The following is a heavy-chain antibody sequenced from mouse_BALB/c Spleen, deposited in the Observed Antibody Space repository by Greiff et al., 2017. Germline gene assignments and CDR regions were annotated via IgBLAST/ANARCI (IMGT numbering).Heavy chain of an antibody. J-gene: IGHJ3*01. CDR3: ARGDYGSSYVEAWFAY. CDR1: GFTFSDYY. D-gene: IGHD1-1*01. V-gene: IGHV5-4*02. CDR2: ISDGGSYT. Sequence: DVMLVESGGGLVKPGGSLKLSCAASGFTFSDYYMYWVRQTPEKRLEWVATISDGGSYTYYPDSVKGRFTISRDNAKNNLYLQMSSLKSEDTAMYYWARGDYGSSYVEAWFAYRGQGTLVTVSA.